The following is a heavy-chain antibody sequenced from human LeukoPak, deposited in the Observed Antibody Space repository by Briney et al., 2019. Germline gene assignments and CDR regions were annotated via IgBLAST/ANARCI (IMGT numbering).Heavy chain of an antibody. CDR3: ARGMTTFDY. CDR1: GGTFRSYT. V-gene: IGHV1-69*02. Sequence: SVKVSCKASGGTFRSYTISWVRQTPGQGLEWMGRIIPILGIANYAQKVQGRVTITADKSTSTAYMELSSLRSEDTAVYYCARGMTTFDYWGQGTLVTVSS. CDR2: IIPILGIA. J-gene: IGHJ4*02. D-gene: IGHD4-11*01.